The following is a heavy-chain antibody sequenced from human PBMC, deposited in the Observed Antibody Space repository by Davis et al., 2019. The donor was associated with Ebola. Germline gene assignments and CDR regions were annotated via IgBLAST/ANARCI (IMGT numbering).Heavy chain of an antibody. V-gene: IGHV3-21*01. D-gene: IGHD3-10*01. CDR1: GFTFSSYG. CDR3: AREGSMVRGVMDYYYGMDV. Sequence: GGSLRLSCAASGFTFSSYGMHWVRQAPGKGLEWVSSISSSSSYIYYADSVKGRFTISRDNAKNSLYLQMNSLRAEDTAVYYCAREGSMVRGVMDYYYGMDVWGQGTTVTVSS. CDR2: ISSSSSYI. J-gene: IGHJ6*02.